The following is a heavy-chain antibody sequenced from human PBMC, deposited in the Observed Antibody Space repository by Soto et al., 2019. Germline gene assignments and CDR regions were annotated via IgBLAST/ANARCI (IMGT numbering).Heavy chain of an antibody. J-gene: IGHJ6*02. CDR2: IYYSGST. Sequence: LSLTCTVSGGSISSGGYYWSWIRQHPGEGLEWIGYIYYSGSTYYNPSLKSRVTISVDTSKNQFSLKLSSVTAADTAVYYCARAHYGDYGYYYYYGMDVWGQGTTVTVSS. V-gene: IGHV4-31*03. D-gene: IGHD4-17*01. CDR1: GGSISSGGYY. CDR3: ARAHYGDYGYYYYYGMDV.